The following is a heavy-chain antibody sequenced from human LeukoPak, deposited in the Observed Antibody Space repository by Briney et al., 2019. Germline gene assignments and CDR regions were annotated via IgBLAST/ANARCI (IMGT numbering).Heavy chain of an antibody. D-gene: IGHD5-18*01. CDR1: GFTFSSYG. Sequence: PGGSLRLSCAASGFTFSSYGMHWVRQAPGKGLEWVAFIRYDGSNKYYADSVKGRFTISRDNSKNTLYLQMNSLRAEDTAVYYCARDGGYSYGPFDYWGQGTLVTVSS. J-gene: IGHJ4*02. CDR3: ARDGGYSYGPFDY. CDR2: IRYDGSNK. V-gene: IGHV3-30*02.